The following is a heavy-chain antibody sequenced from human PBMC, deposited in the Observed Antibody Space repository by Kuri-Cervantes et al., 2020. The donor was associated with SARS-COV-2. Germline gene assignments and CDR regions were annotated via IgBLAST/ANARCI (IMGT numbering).Heavy chain of an antibody. Sequence: ASVEVSCKASGYTFTSYGISWVRQAPGQGLEWMGWISAYNGNTSYAQKLQGRVTMTTDTSTSTAYMELRSLRSDNTAVYYCARGFAAAGTIDYWGQGTLVTVSS. D-gene: IGHD6-13*01. CDR2: ISAYNGNT. J-gene: IGHJ4*02. CDR1: GYTFTSYG. CDR3: ARGFAAAGTIDY. V-gene: IGHV1-18*01.